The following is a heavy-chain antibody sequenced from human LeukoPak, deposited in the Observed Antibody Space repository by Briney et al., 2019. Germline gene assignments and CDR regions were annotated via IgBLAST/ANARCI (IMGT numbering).Heavy chain of an antibody. V-gene: IGHV3-48*03. CDR2: ISSSGSTI. Sequence: GGSLRLSCAASGFTFSSYEMNWVRQAPGKGLEWVSYISSSGSTIYYADSVKGRFTISRDNAKNSLYLQMNSLRAEDTAVYYCTRDRAYGALDYWGQGTLVTVSS. CDR1: GFTFSSYE. J-gene: IGHJ4*02. CDR3: TRDRAYGALDY. D-gene: IGHD4/OR15-4a*01.